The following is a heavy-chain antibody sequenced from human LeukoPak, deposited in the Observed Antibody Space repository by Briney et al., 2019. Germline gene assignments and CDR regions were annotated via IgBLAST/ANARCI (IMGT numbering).Heavy chain of an antibody. D-gene: IGHD5-24*01. CDR2: INHSGST. Sequence: SETLSLTCAVYGGSFSGYYWSWIRQPPGKGLEWIGEINHSGSTNYNPSLKSRVTISVDTSKNQFSLKLSSVTAADTAVYYCARXRDGYNYGYWGQGTLVTVSS. J-gene: IGHJ4*02. V-gene: IGHV4-34*01. CDR3: ARXRDGYNYGY. CDR1: GGSFSGYY.